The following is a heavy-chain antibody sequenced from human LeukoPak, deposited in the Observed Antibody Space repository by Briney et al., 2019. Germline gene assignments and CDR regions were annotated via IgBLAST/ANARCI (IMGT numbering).Heavy chain of an antibody. V-gene: IGHV3-48*01. D-gene: IGHD1-14*01. J-gene: IGHJ5*02. Sequence: GGSLRLSCAASGFTLSSSSMNWVRQAPGKGLEWVSHMSSSSSTIYYADSVKGRFTVSRDNAKNSLYLQMNSLRAEDTAVYYCARAIRERYTFSSPFDPWGQGTLVTVSS. CDR1: GFTLSSSS. CDR3: ARAIRERYTFSSPFDP. CDR2: MSSSSSTI.